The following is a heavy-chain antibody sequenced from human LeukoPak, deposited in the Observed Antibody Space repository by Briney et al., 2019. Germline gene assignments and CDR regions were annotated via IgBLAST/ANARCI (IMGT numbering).Heavy chain of an antibody. J-gene: IGHJ3*02. CDR2: ISHSGST. D-gene: IGHD3-16*01. CDR3: ARHSQWGIIPWTFDI. Sequence: PSETLSLTCAVSGYSINSDSYWGWVRQPPGKGLEWIGTISHSGSTYYNPSLERRVTISVATSMNKFSLKLSSVTAADTAVYYCARHSQWGIIPWTFDIWGQGTMVTVSS. V-gene: IGHV4-38-2*01. CDR1: GYSINSDSY.